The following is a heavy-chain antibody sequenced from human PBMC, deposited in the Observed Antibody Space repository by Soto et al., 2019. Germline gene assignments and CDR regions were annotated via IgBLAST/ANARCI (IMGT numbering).Heavy chain of an antibody. CDR3: VRGPYNYNSRYFDY. CDR1: GGSFSGYF. Sequence: SETLSLTCTVSGGSFSGYFWTWIRQPPGKGLEWLAEINHSGITNYNPSVESRVSMPVDTSKNQFSLRLYSVTAADTAVYYCVRGPYNYNSRYFDYWGQGTLVTVSS. D-gene: IGHD1-1*01. CDR2: INHSGIT. V-gene: IGHV4-34*01. J-gene: IGHJ4*02.